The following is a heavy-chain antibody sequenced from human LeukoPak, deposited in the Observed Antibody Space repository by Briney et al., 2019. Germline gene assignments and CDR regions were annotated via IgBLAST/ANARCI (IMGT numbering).Heavy chain of an antibody. CDR3: ARAYSSGWYLPYYFDY. J-gene: IGHJ4*02. CDR1: GGTFSSYA. Sequence: ASVKVSCKASGGTFSSYAISWVRQAPGQGLEWMGWINAGNGNTKYSQKFQGRVTITRDTSASTAYMELSSLRSEDTAVYYCARAYSSGWYLPYYFDYWGQGTLVTVSS. D-gene: IGHD6-19*01. V-gene: IGHV1-3*01. CDR2: INAGNGNT.